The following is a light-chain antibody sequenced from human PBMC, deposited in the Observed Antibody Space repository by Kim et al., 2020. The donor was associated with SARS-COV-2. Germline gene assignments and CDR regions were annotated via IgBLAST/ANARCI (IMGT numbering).Light chain of an antibody. Sequence: AIHMTQSPSSLSASVGDRVTITCRASQAIRNDLGWYQQKLGKAPKLLIYGASRLQSGVPSRFSGSGSGTDFTLTISSLQPEDFATYYCLQYYNYPRTFGQGTKVEIK. CDR3: LQYYNYPRT. V-gene: IGKV1-6*01. J-gene: IGKJ1*01. CDR2: GAS. CDR1: QAIRND.